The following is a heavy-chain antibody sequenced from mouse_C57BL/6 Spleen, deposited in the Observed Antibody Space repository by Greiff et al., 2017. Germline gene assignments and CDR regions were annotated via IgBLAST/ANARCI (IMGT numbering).Heavy chain of an antibody. D-gene: IGHD2-4*01. J-gene: IGHJ4*01. V-gene: IGHV2-6-1*01. CDR3: ARHRDDYDGYAMDY. CDR2: IWSDGST. CDR1: GFSLTSYG. Sequence: VMLVESGPGLVAPSQSLSITCTVSGFSLTSYGVHWVRQPPGKGLEWLVVIWSDGSTTYNSALKSRLSISKDNSKSQVFLKMNSLQTDDTAMYYCARHRDDYDGYAMDYWGQGTSVTVSS.